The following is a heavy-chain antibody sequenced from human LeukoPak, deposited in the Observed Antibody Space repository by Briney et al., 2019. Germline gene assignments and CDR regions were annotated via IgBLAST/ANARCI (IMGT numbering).Heavy chain of an antibody. CDR3: ARGSIYYYDGSGYYRGFDY. CDR2: ISSGSDTI. Sequence: TGGSLRLSCAAFGLSFSNFSMNCVRQTPGKGLEWISYISSGSDTIYYAGSVEGRFTISRDSAENSLYLQMNSLRDEDTAVYYCARGSIYYYDGSGYYRGFDYWGRGTLVTVSS. D-gene: IGHD3-22*01. J-gene: IGHJ4*02. CDR1: GLSFSNFS. V-gene: IGHV3-48*02.